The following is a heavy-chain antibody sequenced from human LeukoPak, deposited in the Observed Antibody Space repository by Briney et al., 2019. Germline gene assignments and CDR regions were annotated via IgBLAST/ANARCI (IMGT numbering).Heavy chain of an antibody. V-gene: IGHV4-4*07. CDR3: ARSSSMVRGGPDAFDI. CDR1: GGSISSYY. Sequence: SETLSLTCTVSGGSISSYYWNWIRQPAGKGLEWIGRIYTSGSTNYNPSLKSRVSMSVDTSKNQFSLKLSSVTAADTAVYYCARSSSMVRGGPDAFDIWGQGTMVTVSS. CDR2: IYTSGST. D-gene: IGHD3-10*01. J-gene: IGHJ3*02.